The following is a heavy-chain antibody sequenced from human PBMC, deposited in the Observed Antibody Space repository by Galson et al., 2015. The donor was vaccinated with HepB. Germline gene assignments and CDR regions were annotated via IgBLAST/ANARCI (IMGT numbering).Heavy chain of an antibody. CDR1: GGSLPGYS. V-gene: IGHV4-34*12. CDR3: ARLQRDHVRGIITTRGLYYFDY. Sequence: TLSLTCAVYGGSLPGYSRAWIRQPPGQGLEWIGEIFHPGSTLYNPSLESRVSLSLDTSRKQFSLRLTSVTAADTAVYYCARLQRDHVRGIITTRGLYYFDYWGQGTLVTVSS. J-gene: IGHJ4*02. D-gene: IGHD3-10*01. CDR2: IFHPGST.